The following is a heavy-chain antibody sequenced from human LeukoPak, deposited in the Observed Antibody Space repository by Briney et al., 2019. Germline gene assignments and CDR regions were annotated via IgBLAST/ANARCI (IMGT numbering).Heavy chain of an antibody. CDR3: ARLLHDWFDS. CDR1: GDSINSYY. V-gene: IGHV4-59*08. J-gene: IGHJ5*01. D-gene: IGHD4-11*01. CDR2: IYYRGSA. Sequence: SETLSLTCTVSGDSINSYYWSWIRQPPGGGLEWLGYIYYRGSANYNPSLKSRVTISIDTSKNQFSLKLTSVTAADTAVYYCARLLHDWFDSWGQGTLVTVSS.